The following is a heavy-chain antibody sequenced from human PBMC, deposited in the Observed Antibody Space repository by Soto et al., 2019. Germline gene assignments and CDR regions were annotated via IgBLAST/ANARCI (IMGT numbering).Heavy chain of an antibody. CDR1: GFTFSSYG. CDR3: EKDLGGEGIQLWFPAIYYYYGIDV. Sequence: QVQLVESGGGVVQPGRSLRLSCAASGFTFSSYGMHWVRQAPGKGLEWVAVISYDGSNKYYADSVKGRFTISRDNSKNKLYLHMNSLSAEDTAVYYCEKDLGGEGIQLWFPAIYYYYGIDVWGQGTTVTVSS. D-gene: IGHD5-18*01. V-gene: IGHV3-30*18. CDR2: ISYDGSNK. J-gene: IGHJ6*02.